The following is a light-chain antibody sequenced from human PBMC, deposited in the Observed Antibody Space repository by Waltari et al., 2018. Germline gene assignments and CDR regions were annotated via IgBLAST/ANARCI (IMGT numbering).Light chain of an antibody. CDR3: HQRTDWNPSLT. V-gene: IGKV3-11*01. CDR2: NPS. CDR1: HCLRNY. J-gene: IGKJ4*01. Sequence: VLTPSPATLSFSPGERPTLPCRSGHCLRNYLASYKPKPSHSPTLLIYNPSNRSTAIPARLSGSGSGTDITLTISSLGPEDVEVYYCHQRTDWNPSLTFGGGTKVEIK.